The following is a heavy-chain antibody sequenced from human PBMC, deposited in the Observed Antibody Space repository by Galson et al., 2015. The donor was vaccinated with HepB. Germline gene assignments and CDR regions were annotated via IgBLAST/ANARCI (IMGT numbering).Heavy chain of an antibody. CDR3: ARGSSTSFYHYYMDV. Sequence: SLRLSCAASGLTLDAYDISWVRQAPGRGLQWVSAISQNDISTHYAAPVEGRFTISRQKSKNVVVLQMKRLKVEDTAVYYCARGSSTSFYHYYMDVWGKGTTVTVSS. CDR2: ISQNDIST. V-gene: IGHV3-23*01. J-gene: IGHJ6*03. CDR1: GLTLDAYD. D-gene: IGHD2/OR15-2a*01.